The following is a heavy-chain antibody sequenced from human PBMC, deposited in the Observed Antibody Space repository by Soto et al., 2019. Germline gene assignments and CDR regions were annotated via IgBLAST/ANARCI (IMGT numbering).Heavy chain of an antibody. D-gene: IGHD3-10*01. CDR1: VYSFTSYG. CDR3: ARESLRVRGRPFDY. CDR2: ISAYNGNT. J-gene: IGHJ4*01. V-gene: IGHV1-18*01. Sequence: SVKVSRKGYVYSFTSYGIRWVRQAPGQGIEWMGWISAYNGNTNYAQKIKGRVTMTTATSTRTSSIDLMILISDDTAVYYCARESLRVRGRPFDYWGHGTLVTVSS.